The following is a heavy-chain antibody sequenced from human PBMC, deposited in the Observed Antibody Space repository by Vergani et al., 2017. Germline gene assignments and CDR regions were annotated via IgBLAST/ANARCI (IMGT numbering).Heavy chain of an antibody. CDR3: AKAGIAVAGTGYYYYMDV. Sequence: QVQLVESGGGVVQPGRSLRLSCAASGFTFSSYGMHWVRQAPGKGLEWVAVISYDGSNKYYADSVKGRFTISRDNSKNTLYPQMNSLRAEDTAVYYCAKAGIAVAGTGYYYYMDVWGK. CDR2: ISYDGSNK. CDR1: GFTFSSYG. D-gene: IGHD6-19*01. J-gene: IGHJ6*03. V-gene: IGHV3-30*18.